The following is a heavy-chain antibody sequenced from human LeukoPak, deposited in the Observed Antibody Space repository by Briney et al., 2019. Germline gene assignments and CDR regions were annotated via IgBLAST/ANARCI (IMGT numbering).Heavy chain of an antibody. CDR3: AAFHDYGAILFDY. J-gene: IGHJ4*02. V-gene: IGHV1-2*02. CDR1: GYTFTGYY. D-gene: IGHD4-17*01. Sequence: GASVKVSFKASGYTFTGYYMHWVRQAPGQGLEWMGWINPNSGGTNYAQKFQGRVTMTRDTSISTAHMELSRLRSDDTAVYYCAAFHDYGAILFDYWGQGTLVTVSS. CDR2: INPNSGGT.